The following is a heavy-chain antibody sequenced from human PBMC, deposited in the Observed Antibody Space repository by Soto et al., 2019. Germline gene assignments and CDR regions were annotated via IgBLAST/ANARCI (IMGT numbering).Heavy chain of an antibody. D-gene: IGHD3-3*01. CDR2: IYYSGST. V-gene: IGHV4-30-4*01. J-gene: IGHJ5*02. CDR3: ARSNSGYYKWFDP. CDR1: GGSISSGDYY. Sequence: SETLSLTCTVSGGSISSGDYYWSWIRQPPGKGLEWIGYIYYSGSTYYNPSLKSRVTISLDTSKNQFSLKLSSVTAADTALYYCARSNSGYYKWFDPWGQGTLVTVSS.